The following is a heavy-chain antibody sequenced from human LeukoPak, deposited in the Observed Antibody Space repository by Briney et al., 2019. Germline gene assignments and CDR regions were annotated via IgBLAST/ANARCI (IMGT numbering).Heavy chain of an antibody. CDR2: ISSSGSTI. V-gene: IGHV3-48*01. J-gene: IGHJ4*02. Sequence: GGSLRLSCAASGFTFSTYSMNWVRQAPGKGLEWVSYISSSGSTIYYADSVKGRFTISRDNAKNSLYLQMNSLRAEDTAVYYCASRMTTVPNWGQGTLVTVSS. CDR1: GFTFSTYS. CDR3: ASRMTTVPN. D-gene: IGHD4-17*01.